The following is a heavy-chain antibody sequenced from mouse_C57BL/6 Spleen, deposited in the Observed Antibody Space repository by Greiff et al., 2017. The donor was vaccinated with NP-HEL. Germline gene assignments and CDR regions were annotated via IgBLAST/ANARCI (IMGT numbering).Heavy chain of an antibody. D-gene: IGHD1-1*01. CDR2: INPNYGTT. V-gene: IGHV1-39*01. CDR3: ARETTVVATRYFDV. CDR1: GYSFTDYN. J-gene: IGHJ1*03. Sequence: EVQLQESGPELVKPGASVKISCKASGYSFTDYNMNWVKQSNGKSLEWIGVINPNYGTTSYNQKFKGKATLTVDQSSSTAYMQLNSLTSEDSAVYYCARETTVVATRYFDVWGTGTTVTVSS.